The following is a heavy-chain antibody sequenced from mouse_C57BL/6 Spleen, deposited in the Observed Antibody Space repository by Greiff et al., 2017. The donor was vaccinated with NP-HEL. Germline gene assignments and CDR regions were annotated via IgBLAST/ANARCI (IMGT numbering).Heavy chain of an antibody. CDR1: GFNIKDDY. J-gene: IGHJ3*01. CDR3: TTTTVVATD. D-gene: IGHD1-1*01. Sequence: VQLQQSGAELVRPGASVKLSCTASGFNIKDDYMHWVKQRPEQGLEWIGWIDPENGDTEYASKFQGKATITADTSSNTAYLQLSSLTSEDTAVYYCTTTTVVATDWGQGTLVTVSA. V-gene: IGHV14-4*01. CDR2: IDPENGDT.